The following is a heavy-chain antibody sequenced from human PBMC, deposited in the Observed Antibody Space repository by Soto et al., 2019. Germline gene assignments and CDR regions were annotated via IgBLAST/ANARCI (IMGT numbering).Heavy chain of an antibody. Sequence: GASVPVSCMVSVYNFGIYAIHCVRQAPGQRLEWMGWINAGNGNTKYSQKFQGRVTITRDTSATTVYMELSSLTSEDTGLYYCARAPSSGWSAEYSHHWGQGTLVTVPQ. D-gene: IGHD6-19*01. CDR2: INAGNGNT. CDR1: VYNFGIYA. CDR3: ARAPSSGWSAEYSHH. V-gene: IGHV1-3*01. J-gene: IGHJ1*01.